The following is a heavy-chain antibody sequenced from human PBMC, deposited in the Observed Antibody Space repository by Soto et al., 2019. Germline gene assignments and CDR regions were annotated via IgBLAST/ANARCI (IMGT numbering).Heavy chain of an antibody. D-gene: IGHD3-22*01. Sequence: EVQLLESGGGLVQPGGSLRLSCAGSGFTFNAYAMGWVRQAPGKGLEWVSAISGSGGRTYYADSVKGRFTISRDNSRNTLYLQMNSLRAEDTAAYYCAKDRLYHYDSSGSRFDYWGPGTLVTVSS. CDR1: GFTFNAYA. J-gene: IGHJ4*02. CDR3: AKDRLYHYDSSGSRFDY. CDR2: ISGSGGRT. V-gene: IGHV3-23*01.